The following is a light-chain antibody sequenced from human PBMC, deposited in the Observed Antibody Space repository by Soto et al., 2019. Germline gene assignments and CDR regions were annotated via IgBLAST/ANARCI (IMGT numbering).Light chain of an antibody. CDR1: QSISSN. CDR3: QQYNNWPPWWT. V-gene: IGKV3D-15*01. Sequence: EMVLTQSPATLSVSPGERATLSCTASQSISSNLAWYQLKPGQAPRLLIYGASTRATGIPARFSGSGSGTDFTLTISSLQSEDFAVYYCQQYNNWPPWWTFGQGTKVDIK. J-gene: IGKJ1*01. CDR2: GAS.